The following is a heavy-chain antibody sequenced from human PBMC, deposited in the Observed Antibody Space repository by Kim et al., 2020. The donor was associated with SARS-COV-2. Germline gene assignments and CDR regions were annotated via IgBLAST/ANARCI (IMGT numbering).Heavy chain of an antibody. J-gene: IGHJ3*02. CDR2: IWYDGSNK. V-gene: IGHV3-33*06. CDR3: AKDIGSGWELLPSDAFDI. Sequence: GGSLRLSCAASGFTFSSYAMHWVRQAPGKGLEWVAVIWYDGSNKYYADSVKGRFTISRDNSKNTLYLQMNSLRAEDTAVYYCAKDIGSGWELLPSDAFDIWGQGTMVTVSS. CDR1: GFTFSSYA. D-gene: IGHD1-26*01.